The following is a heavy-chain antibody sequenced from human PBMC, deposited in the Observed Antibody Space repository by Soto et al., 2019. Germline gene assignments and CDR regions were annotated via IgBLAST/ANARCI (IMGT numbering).Heavy chain of an antibody. J-gene: IGHJ5*02. D-gene: IGHD1-26*01. V-gene: IGHV4-4*08. CDR2: FSSTGST. Sequence: SETLSLTCPFSGVSISSYYWNWIRQSPGKGLEWIVSFSSTGSTVYNPSLGSRVTISLDTSKNQFSLKLSSVTAADTAVYYCARVYSGSYSDPWGRGTLVTVSS. CDR1: GVSISSYY. CDR3: ARVYSGSYSDP.